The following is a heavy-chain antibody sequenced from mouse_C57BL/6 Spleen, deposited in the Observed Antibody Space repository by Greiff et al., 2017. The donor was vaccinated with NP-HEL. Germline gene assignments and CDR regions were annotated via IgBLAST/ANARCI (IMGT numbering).Heavy chain of an antibody. J-gene: IGHJ3*01. CDR2: IDPETGGT. Sequence: QVQLQQSGAELVRPGASVTLSCKASGYTFTDYEMHWVKQTPVHGLEWIGAIDPETGGTAYNQKFKGKAILTADKSSSTAYMELRSLTSEDSAVYYCTREGRGTWFAYWGQGTLVTVSA. CDR1: GYTFTDYE. V-gene: IGHV1-15*01. CDR3: TREGRGTWFAY.